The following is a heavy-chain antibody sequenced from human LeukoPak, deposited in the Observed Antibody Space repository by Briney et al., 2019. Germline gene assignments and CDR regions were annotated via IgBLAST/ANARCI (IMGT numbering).Heavy chain of an antibody. CDR3: ASPMPFMVRGLHGIDGFDV. J-gene: IGHJ3*01. V-gene: IGHV3-23*01. D-gene: IGHD3-10*01. Sequence: PGGSLRLSCAASGFTFSSYAMSWVRQAPGKGLEWVSAISGSGGSTYYADSVKGRFTISRDNSKNTLYLQMNSLRAEDTAVYYCASPMPFMVRGLHGIDGFDVWGQGTMVTVSS. CDR2: ISGSGGST. CDR1: GFTFSSYA.